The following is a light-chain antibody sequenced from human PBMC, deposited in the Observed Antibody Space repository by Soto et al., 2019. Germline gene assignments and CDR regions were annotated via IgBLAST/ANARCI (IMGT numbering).Light chain of an antibody. CDR2: AAS. CDR3: QQCDSFPIT. J-gene: IGKJ5*01. Sequence: DIQMTQSPSSVSASVGERVTITCRASQSISSSLAWYQQKPGTVPTLLIYAASSLQSGVPSRFSGSGAGTEFTLSITSLQPEDFGTYYCQQCDSFPITFGQGTRLDIK. V-gene: IGKV1-12*01. CDR1: QSISSS.